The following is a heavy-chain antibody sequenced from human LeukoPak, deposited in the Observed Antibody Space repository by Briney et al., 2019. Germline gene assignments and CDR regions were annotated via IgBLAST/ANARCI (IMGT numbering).Heavy chain of an antibody. D-gene: IGHD7-27*01. CDR1: GFQINNHL. J-gene: IGHJ4*02. V-gene: IGHV3-7*01. Sequence: PGGAPRLSCAAPGFQINNHLMNWVRPAPGEGAGWVANIKQDGSEKNYVDSVKGRFTISRDNAKNSLILQMNSLRDEDTAVYYCARGVWAPFDSWGQGTLVSVSS. CDR3: ARGVWAPFDS. CDR2: IKQDGSEK.